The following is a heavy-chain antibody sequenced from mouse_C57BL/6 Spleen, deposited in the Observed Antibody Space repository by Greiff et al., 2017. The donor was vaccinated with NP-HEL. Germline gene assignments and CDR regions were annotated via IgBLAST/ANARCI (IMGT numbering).Heavy chain of an antibody. CDR3: TGSLSYAMDY. V-gene: IGHV6-3*01. CDR1: GFTFSNYW. J-gene: IGHJ4*01. D-gene: IGHD6-1*01. CDR2: IRLKSDNYAA. Sequence: EVKLVESGGGLVQPGGSMKLSCVASGFTFSNYWMNWVRQSPEKGLEWVAQIRLKSDNYAAHYAESVKGRFTISRDDSKSSVYLQMNNLRAEDTGIYYSTGSLSYAMDYWGQGTSVTVSS.